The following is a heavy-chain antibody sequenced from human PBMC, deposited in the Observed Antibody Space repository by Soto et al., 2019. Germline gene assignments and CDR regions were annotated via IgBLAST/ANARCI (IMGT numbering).Heavy chain of an antibody. CDR1: GGSISSGGYY. CDR3: AREGGMDV. J-gene: IGHJ6*02. Sequence: QVQLQESGPGLVKTSQTLYLTCNVSGGSISSGGYYCSCFRQQPGKGLEWIVYIYYSESTYYNPSLKSRVTIPVDTSKNQFSLKLSSVTAAETAVYYCAREGGMDVWGQGPTVTVSS. CDR2: IYYSEST. V-gene: IGHV4-31*03.